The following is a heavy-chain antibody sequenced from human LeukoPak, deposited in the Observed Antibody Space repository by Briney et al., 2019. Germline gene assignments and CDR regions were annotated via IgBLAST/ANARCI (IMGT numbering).Heavy chain of an antibody. J-gene: IGHJ3*02. V-gene: IGHV1-69*04. CDR3: ARNHYNYDAFDI. CDR1: GGTFSSYA. D-gene: IGHD5-24*01. Sequence: GASVKVSCKASGGTFSSYAISWVRQAPGQGLEWMGRIIPILGIANYAQKFQGRVTITADKSTSTAYMELSSLRSEDTAVYYCARNHYNYDAFDIWGQGTMVTASS. CDR2: IIPILGIA.